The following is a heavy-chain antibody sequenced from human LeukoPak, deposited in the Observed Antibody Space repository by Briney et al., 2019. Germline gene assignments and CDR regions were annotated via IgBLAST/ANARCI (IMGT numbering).Heavy chain of an antibody. J-gene: IGHJ4*02. CDR2: IYYSGST. CDR1: SGSISSGGYS. D-gene: IGHD4-4*01. Sequence: SETLSLTCTVSSGSISSGGYSWSWIRQHPGKGLEWIGYIYYSGSTYYNPSLKSRVTISADTSKNQFSLKLSSVTAADTAVYYCARGGFYSGLFDYWGQGTLVTVSS. CDR3: ARGGFYSGLFDY. V-gene: IGHV4-31*03.